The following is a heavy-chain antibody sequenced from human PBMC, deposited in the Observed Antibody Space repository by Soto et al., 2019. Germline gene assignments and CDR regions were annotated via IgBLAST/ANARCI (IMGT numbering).Heavy chain of an antibody. Sequence: PGGSLRLSCAASGFTLSSYAMHWVRQAPGKGLEWVAVISYDGSSKYYADSVKGRFTISRDNSKNTLYLQMNSLRAEDTAVYYCARDEGGSSPFYYGMDVWGQGTTVTVSS. J-gene: IGHJ6*02. CDR3: ARDEGGSSPFYYGMDV. CDR1: GFTLSSYA. D-gene: IGHD1-26*01. V-gene: IGHV3-30-3*01. CDR2: ISYDGSSK.